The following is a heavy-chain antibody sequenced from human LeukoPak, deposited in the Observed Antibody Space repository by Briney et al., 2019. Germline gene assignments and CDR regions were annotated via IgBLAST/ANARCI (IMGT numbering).Heavy chain of an antibody. D-gene: IGHD3-22*01. CDR3: AKEMYYYDSSGYYLDAFDI. CDR2: ISGSGGST. CDR1: GFSFSSYE. J-gene: IGHJ3*02. V-gene: IGHV3-23*01. Sequence: GGSLRLSCAASGFSFSSYEMNWVRQAPGKGLEWVSAISGSGGSTYYADSVKGRFTISRDNSKNTLYLQMNSLRAEDTAVYYCAKEMYYYDSSGYYLDAFDIWGQGTMVTVSS.